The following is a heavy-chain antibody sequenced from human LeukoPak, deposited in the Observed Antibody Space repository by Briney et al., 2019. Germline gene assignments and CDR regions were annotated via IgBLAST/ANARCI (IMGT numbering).Heavy chain of an antibody. CDR3: ARVRTLQLWLIRYGMDV. Sequence: PGGSLRLSCAASGFTVSSNYMSWVRQAPGKGLEWVSVIYSGGSTYYADSVKGRFTISRDNSKNTLYLQMNSLSAEDTAVYYCARVRTLQLWLIRYGMDVWGQGTTVTVSS. CDR1: GFTVSSNY. CDR2: IYSGGST. D-gene: IGHD5-18*01. J-gene: IGHJ6*02. V-gene: IGHV3-53*01.